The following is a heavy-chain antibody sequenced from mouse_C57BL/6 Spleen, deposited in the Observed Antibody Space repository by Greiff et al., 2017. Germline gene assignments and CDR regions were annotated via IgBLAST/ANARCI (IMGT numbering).Heavy chain of an antibody. J-gene: IGHJ4*01. D-gene: IGHD1-1*01. CDR3: ARSWGRGAMDY. V-gene: IGHV1-50*01. Sequence: QVQLQQPGAELVKPGASVKLSCKASGYTFTSYWMQWVKQRPGQGLEWIGEIDPSDSYTNYNQKFKGKATLTVDTSSSTAYMQLSRLTSEDSAVYYCARSWGRGAMDYWGQGTSVTVSS. CDR2: IDPSDSYT. CDR1: GYTFTSYW.